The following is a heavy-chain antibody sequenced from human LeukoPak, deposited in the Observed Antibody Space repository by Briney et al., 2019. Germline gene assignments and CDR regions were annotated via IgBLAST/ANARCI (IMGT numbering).Heavy chain of an antibody. D-gene: IGHD4-17*01. Sequence: GGSLRLSCGTSGFSFSSYGMHWVRQAPGKGLEWVAFISYDGSNKYYAASVKGRFTISRDNAKNSLYLQMNSLRAEDTAVYYCARFDYADYLAFDYWGQGTLVTVSS. CDR1: GFSFSSYG. J-gene: IGHJ4*02. V-gene: IGHV3-30*03. CDR3: ARFDYADYLAFDY. CDR2: ISYDGSNK.